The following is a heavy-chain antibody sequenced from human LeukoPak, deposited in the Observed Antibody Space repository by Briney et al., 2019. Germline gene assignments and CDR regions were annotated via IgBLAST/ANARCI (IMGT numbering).Heavy chain of an antibody. CDR2: MNRDGSEK. CDR1: GFTLSDYW. V-gene: IGHV3-7*01. J-gene: IGHJ6*02. Sequence: TGGSLRLSCAASGFTLSDYWMSWVRQVPGKGLEWVANMNRDGSEKNYVDSVKGRFTISRDNAKNSVYLQMNSLRVEDTAVYYCARDGGIIRFGGQDVWGQGTTVTVS. CDR3: ARDGGIIRFGGQDV. D-gene: IGHD3-16*01.